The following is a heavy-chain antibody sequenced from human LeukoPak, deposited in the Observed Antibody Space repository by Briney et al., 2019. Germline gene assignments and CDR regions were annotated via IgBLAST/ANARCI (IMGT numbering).Heavy chain of an antibody. J-gene: IGHJ4*02. CDR1: GFTFSSYW. D-gene: IGHD3-3*01. V-gene: IGHV3-21*01. Sequence: GGSLRLSCAASGFTFSSYWMSWVRQAPGEGLEWVSSISSSSSYIYYADSVKGRFTISRDNAKNSLYLQMNSLRAEDTAVYYCARDRATPITIFGVVIDYWGQGTLVTVSS. CDR2: ISSSSSYI. CDR3: ARDRATPITIFGVVIDY.